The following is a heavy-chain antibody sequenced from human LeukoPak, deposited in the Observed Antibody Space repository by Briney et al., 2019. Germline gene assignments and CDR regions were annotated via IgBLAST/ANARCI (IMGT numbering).Heavy chain of an antibody. J-gene: IGHJ4*02. V-gene: IGHV1-2*02. CDR2: INPNSGGT. CDR1: GYTFTGYY. CDR3: ARYGNGYSSGWNPDY. D-gene: IGHD6-19*01. Sequence: ASVKVSCKASGYTFTGYYMHWVRQAPGQGLEWMGWINPNSGGTNYAQKFQGRVTMTRDTSISTAYMELSRLRSDDTAVYYCARYGNGYSSGWNPDYWGQGTLVTVSS.